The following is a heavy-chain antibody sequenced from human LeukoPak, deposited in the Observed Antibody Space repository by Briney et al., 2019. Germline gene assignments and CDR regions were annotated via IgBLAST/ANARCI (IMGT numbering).Heavy chain of an antibody. Sequence: SETLSLTCTVSGGSISSYYWSWIRQPPGKGLEWIGYIYHSGSTNYNPSLKSRVTISVDTSKNQFSLKLSSVTAADTAVYYCASRYSGSYYRAFDIWGQGTMVTVSS. CDR1: GGSISSYY. CDR3: ASRYSGSYYRAFDI. D-gene: IGHD1-26*01. J-gene: IGHJ3*02. CDR2: IYHSGST. V-gene: IGHV4-59*01.